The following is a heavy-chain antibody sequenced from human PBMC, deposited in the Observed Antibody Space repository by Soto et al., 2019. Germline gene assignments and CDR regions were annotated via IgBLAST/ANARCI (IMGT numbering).Heavy chain of an antibody. J-gene: IGHJ4*02. CDR2: IYPGDSDT. CDR1: GYTFTRYW. Sequence: QGFCTTSGYTFTRYWIGWVRQMPGKGLEWMGIIYPGDSDTRYSPSFQGQVTISADKSISTAYLQWSSLKASDTAMYYCARPQAQLAGGHFDYWGQGTLVTVSS. CDR3: ARPQAQLAGGHFDY. V-gene: IGHV5-51*01. D-gene: IGHD6-6*01.